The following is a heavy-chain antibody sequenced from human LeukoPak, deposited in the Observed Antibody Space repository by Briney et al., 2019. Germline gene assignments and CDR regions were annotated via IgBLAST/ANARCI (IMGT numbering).Heavy chain of an antibody. V-gene: IGHV4-39*07. CDR3: TRGGVLYHYQH. CDR2: IYYSGST. CDR1: GGSISSSSYY. J-gene: IGHJ1*01. D-gene: IGHD2-8*01. Sequence: SETLSLTCTVSGGSISSSSYYWDWIRQPPGKGLEWIGSIYYSGSTYYNPSLKSRVTISLDPSKNQFSLNLSSVTAADRAMYYCTRGGVLYHYQHWGQGTLVTVSS.